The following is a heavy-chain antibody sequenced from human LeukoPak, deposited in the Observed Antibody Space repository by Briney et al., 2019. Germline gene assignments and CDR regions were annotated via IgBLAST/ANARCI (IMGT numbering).Heavy chain of an antibody. CDR1: GGSISSYY. V-gene: IGHV4-59*01. CDR2: IYYSGST. D-gene: IGHD3-3*01. Sequence: PSETLPLTCTVSGGSISSYYWSWIRQPPGKGLEWMGYIYYSGSTNYNPSLKSRVTISVDTSKNQFSLKLRSVAAADTAVYYCARAFRFLEWFGGGVDAFDIWGQGTMVTVSS. CDR3: ARAFRFLEWFGGGVDAFDI. J-gene: IGHJ3*02.